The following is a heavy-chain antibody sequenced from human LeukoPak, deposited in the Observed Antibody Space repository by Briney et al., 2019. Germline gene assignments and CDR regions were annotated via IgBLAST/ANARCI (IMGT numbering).Heavy chain of an antibody. CDR1: GFTFSSYW. D-gene: IGHD3-22*01. CDR3: ARLSWNDYDRSGFDN. V-gene: IGHV3-7*05. Sequence: AGGSLRLSCAASGFTFSSYWMSWARRAPGKGLEWVANIKQDGRAIYYVDSVKGRFTISRDNAKNSLYVQMNSLRAEDTAVYYCARLSWNDYDRSGFDNWGQGTPVTVSS. J-gene: IGHJ4*02. CDR2: IKQDGRAI.